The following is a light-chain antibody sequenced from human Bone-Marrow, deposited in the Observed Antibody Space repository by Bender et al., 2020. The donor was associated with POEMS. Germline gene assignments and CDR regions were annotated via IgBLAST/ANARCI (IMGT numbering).Light chain of an antibody. V-gene: IGLV3-25*02. Sequence: SFELTQPPSVSVSPGQTATITCSGDALPKQYVYWYQQKAGQAPVLVIYKDTERPSGIPERFSGSRSGTSASLAISGLQSEDEADYYCAVLDDSLNGWVFGGGTKLTVL. CDR1: ALPKQY. CDR3: AVLDDSLNGWV. CDR2: KDT. J-gene: IGLJ3*02.